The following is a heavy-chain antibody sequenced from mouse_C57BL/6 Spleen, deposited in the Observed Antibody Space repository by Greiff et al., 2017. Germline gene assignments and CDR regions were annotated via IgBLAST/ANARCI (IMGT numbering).Heavy chain of an antibody. CDR3: ALYAMDY. J-gene: IGHJ4*01. V-gene: IGHV1-69*01. CDR1: GYTFTSYW. Sequence: QVQLQQPGAELVMPGASVKLSCKASGYTFTSYWMHWVKRRPGQGLEWIGEIDPSDSYTNYNQKFKGKTTLTVDKSSSTAYMQLSSLTSEDSAVYYCALYAMDYWGQGTSVTVSS. CDR2: IDPSDSYT.